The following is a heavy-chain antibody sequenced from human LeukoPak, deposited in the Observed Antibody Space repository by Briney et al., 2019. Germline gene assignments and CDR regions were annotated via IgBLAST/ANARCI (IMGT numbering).Heavy chain of an antibody. D-gene: IGHD3-10*01. CDR2: IYYTGST. J-gene: IGHJ4*02. CDR1: GGSISSYY. V-gene: IGHV4-59*08. Sequence: SSETLSLTCTVSGGSISSYYSSWIRQPPGKGLEWIGYIYYTGSTNYNPSLKSRVTISVDTSKNHFSLRLGSVTAADTAVYYCASSRRVPGVSIGYFDYWGLGTLVTVSS. CDR3: ASSRRVPGVSIGYFDY.